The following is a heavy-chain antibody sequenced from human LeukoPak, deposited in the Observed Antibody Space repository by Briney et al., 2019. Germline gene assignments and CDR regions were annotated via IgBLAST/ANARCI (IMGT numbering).Heavy chain of an antibody. CDR1: GGSISSYY. Sequence: NPSETLSLTCTVSGGSISSYYWSWIRQPPGKGLEWIGYIYYSGSTNYNPSLKSRVTISVDTSKNQFSLKLSSVTAADTAVYYCARGNLAYYGSGRPLPLSPGGYYFDYWGQGTLVTVSS. J-gene: IGHJ4*02. CDR3: ARGNLAYYGSGRPLPLSPGGYYFDY. D-gene: IGHD3-10*01. CDR2: IYYSGST. V-gene: IGHV4-59*01.